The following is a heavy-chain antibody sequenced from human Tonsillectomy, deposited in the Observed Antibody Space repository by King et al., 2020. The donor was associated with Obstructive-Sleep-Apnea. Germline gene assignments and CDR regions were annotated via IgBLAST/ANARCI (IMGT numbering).Heavy chain of an antibody. CDR2: INPSGGST. Sequence: VQLVESGAEVKKPGASVKVSCTASGYMFTSYYMHWVRQAPGQGLEWMGIINPSGGSTIYAQKFQGRVTVTRDTSTSTVYMELSSLRSEDTAIYYCARTYYYGSKGLDYWGQGTLVIVSS. CDR1: GYMFTSYY. V-gene: IGHV1-46*03. CDR3: ARTYYYGSKGLDY. D-gene: IGHD3-10*01. J-gene: IGHJ4*02.